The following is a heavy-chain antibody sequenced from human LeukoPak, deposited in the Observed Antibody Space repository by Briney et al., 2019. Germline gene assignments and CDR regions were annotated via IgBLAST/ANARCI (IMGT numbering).Heavy chain of an antibody. D-gene: IGHD2-2*02. CDR2: ISGSGDST. CDR3: AKDYKRGDIVVVPAAIRFDP. CDR1: GFTFSSYA. V-gene: IGHV3-23*01. J-gene: IGHJ5*02. Sequence: GGSLRLSCAASGFTFSSYAMSWVRQAPGKGLEWVSTISGSGDSTYYADSVKGRFTISRDNSKDTLYLQMSSVRVDDTAVYYCAKDYKRGDIVVVPAAIRFDPWGQGTLVTVSS.